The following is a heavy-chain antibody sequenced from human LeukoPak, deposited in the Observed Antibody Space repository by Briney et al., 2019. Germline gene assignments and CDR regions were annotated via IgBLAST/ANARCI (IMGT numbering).Heavy chain of an antibody. Sequence: QPGRSLRLSCATSGFAFSTQGMHWVRQAPGKGLEWVAAIWHDGNNKYYVDSVKGRFTISRDNSKNTVYLQMNSLRVEDTAVYYCARDSGDSSGYYPGYWGQGTLVTVSS. D-gene: IGHD3-22*01. CDR1: GFAFSTQG. V-gene: IGHV3-33*01. J-gene: IGHJ4*02. CDR2: IWHDGNNK. CDR3: ARDSGDSSGYYPGY.